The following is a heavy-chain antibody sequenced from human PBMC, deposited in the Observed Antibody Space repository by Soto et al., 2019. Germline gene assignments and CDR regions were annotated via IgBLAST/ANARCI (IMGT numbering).Heavy chain of an antibody. D-gene: IGHD3-16*02. CDR1: GFTFSDYY. CDR3: ARALGELSFHYFDY. V-gene: IGHV3-11*01. J-gene: IGHJ4*02. CDR2: ISSSGSTI. Sequence: PGGSLRLSCAASGFTFSDYYMSWIRQAPGKGLEWVSYISSSGSTIYYADSVQGRFTSSRDNAKNSLYLQMNSLRAEDTAVYYCARALGELSFHYFDYWGQGTLVTVSS.